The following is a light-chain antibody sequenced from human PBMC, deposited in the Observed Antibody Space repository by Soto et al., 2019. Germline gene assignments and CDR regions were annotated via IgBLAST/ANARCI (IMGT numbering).Light chain of an antibody. CDR3: SSYTTSRTPHV. CDR2: EVS. Sequence: QSLLTQPASVSGSPGQSIPISCTGTTSDVGGYDYVSWYQQHPGKAPKVMIYEVSNRPSGVSNRFSGSKSGNTASLTISGLQAEDEADYFCSSYTTSRTPHVFGTGTKVTVL. J-gene: IGLJ1*01. CDR1: TSDVGGYDY. V-gene: IGLV2-14*01.